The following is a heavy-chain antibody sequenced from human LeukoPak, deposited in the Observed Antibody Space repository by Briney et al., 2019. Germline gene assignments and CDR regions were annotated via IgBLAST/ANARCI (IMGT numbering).Heavy chain of an antibody. V-gene: IGHV4-4*07. CDR2: IYTDGST. J-gene: IGHJ4*02. CDR1: GGSTSNSF. D-gene: IGHD6-19*01. CDR3: ARGGWSNDY. Sequence: SETLFLTCTVSGGSTSNSFWSWIRQPAGKGLEWIGRIYTDGSTNSNPSLRSRLTMSLDTSKNQFSLKLTSVTAADTAVYFCARGGWSNDYWGPGTLVTVSS.